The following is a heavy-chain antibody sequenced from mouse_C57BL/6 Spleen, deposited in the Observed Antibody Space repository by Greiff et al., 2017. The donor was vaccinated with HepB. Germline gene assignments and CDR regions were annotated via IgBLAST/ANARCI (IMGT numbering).Heavy chain of an antibody. V-gene: IGHV1-55*01. CDR2: IYPGSGST. CDR1: GYTFTSYW. CDR3: ARGAFYYGSSYDWFAY. Sequence: QVQLKQPGAELVKPGASVKMSCKASGYTFTSYWITWVKQRPGQGLEWIGDIYPGSGSTNYNEKFKSKATLTVDTSSSTAYMQLSSLTSEDSAVYYCARGAFYYGSSYDWFAYWGQGTLVTVSA. J-gene: IGHJ3*01. D-gene: IGHD1-1*01.